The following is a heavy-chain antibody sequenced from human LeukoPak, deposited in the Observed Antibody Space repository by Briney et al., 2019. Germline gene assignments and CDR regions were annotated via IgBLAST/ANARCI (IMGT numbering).Heavy chain of an antibody. CDR2: ITSSSSSI. CDR3: ARDLAWGAY. Sequence: GGSLRLSCAASGFTFSSYTMSWVRQAPGKGLEWVSSITSSSSSIYSADSVKGRLTISRDNAKNSLYLEMNSLRDEDTAVYYCARDLAWGAYWGQGTLVTVSS. J-gene: IGHJ4*02. D-gene: IGHD4/OR15-4a*01. V-gene: IGHV3-21*01. CDR1: GFTFSSYT.